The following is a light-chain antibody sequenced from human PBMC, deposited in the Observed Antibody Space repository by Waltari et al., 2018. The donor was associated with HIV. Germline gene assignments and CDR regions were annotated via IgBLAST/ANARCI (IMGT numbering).Light chain of an antibody. CDR2: DAS. CDR1: QPVTNK. J-gene: IGKJ3*01. CDR3: QQTYSSPLT. Sequence: DIQMTQSPSSLSASVGDTVPSTSRASQPVTNKVNWYQQRPDKAPKVLIYDASGLQNGVPPRFSGSGSGTAFTLTITGLQPDDFANYFCQQTYSSPLTFGPGTKVDIE. V-gene: IGKV1-39*01.